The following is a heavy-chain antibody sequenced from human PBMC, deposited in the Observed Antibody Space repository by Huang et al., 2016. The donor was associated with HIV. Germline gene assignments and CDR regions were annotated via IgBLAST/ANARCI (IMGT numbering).Heavy chain of an antibody. CDR2: ISNEGSTK. J-gene: IGHJ4*02. V-gene: IGHV3-30-3*01. CDR3: ARSEPSRYYFDY. CDR1: GFTFSNYA. Sequence: QVQLVESGGGVVQPGTSLRLSCAASGFTFSNYAMNWVRQAPGKGVEWVAVISNEGSTKYYADSVKGRVTISRDNAKNTVYLQMNSLRAEDTAVYYCARSEPSRYYFDYWGQGTLVTVSS.